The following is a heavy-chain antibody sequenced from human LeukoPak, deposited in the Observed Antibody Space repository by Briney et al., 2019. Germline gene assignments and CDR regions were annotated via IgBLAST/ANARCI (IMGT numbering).Heavy chain of an antibody. CDR3: ARVRMRGYSRTPPLGY. Sequence: ASVKVSCKASGYTFTSYDINWVRQATGQGLEWMGWMNPNSGNTGYAQKFQGRVTMTRNTSISTAYMELSSPRSEDTAVYYCARVRMRGYSRTPPLGYRGQGTLVTVSS. V-gene: IGHV1-8*01. CDR1: GYTFTSYD. D-gene: IGHD6-13*01. CDR2: MNPNSGNT. J-gene: IGHJ4*02.